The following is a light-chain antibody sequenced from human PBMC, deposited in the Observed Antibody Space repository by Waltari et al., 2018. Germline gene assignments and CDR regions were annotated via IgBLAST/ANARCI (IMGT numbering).Light chain of an antibody. CDR1: QNINNI. V-gene: IGKV3-15*01. J-gene: IGKJ5*01. Sequence: EVVLTQSPATLSVSPGERATLSCRASQNINNILAWYQQKPGQAPRLLIYRASTRATDIPVIFSCSGSGTDFTLTISSLQSEDFAVYYYQQYNNWPITFGQGTRLEIK. CDR3: QQYNNWPIT. CDR2: RAS.